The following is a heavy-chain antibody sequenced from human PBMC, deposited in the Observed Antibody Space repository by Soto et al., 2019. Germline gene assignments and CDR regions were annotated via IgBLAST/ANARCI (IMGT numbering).Heavy chain of an antibody. Sequence: PSETLSLTCTVSGGSISGYYWSWIRQPPGKGLEWIGYISYSGSPNYNPSLRSRVTISVDTSKNQFSLKLSSVTAADTAVYYCARGAFWSGYPFDYWGQGTLVTVSS. V-gene: IGHV4-59*12. CDR3: ARGAFWSGYPFDY. CDR1: GGSISGYY. D-gene: IGHD3-3*01. J-gene: IGHJ4*02. CDR2: ISYSGSP.